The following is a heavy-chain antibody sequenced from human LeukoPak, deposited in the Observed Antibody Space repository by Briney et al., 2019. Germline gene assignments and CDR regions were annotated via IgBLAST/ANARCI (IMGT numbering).Heavy chain of an antibody. J-gene: IGHJ3*02. D-gene: IGHD1-26*01. CDR2: INWNGGST. CDR1: GFTFDDYG. V-gene: IGHV3-20*01. CDR3: GRESGSYEEGAFDI. Sequence: GGSLRLSCAASGFTFDDYGMSWVRHAPGKGLEWVSGINWNGGSTGYADSVKGRFTISRDNAKNSLYLQMNSLRAEDTALYHCGRESGSYEEGAFDIWGQGTMVTVSS.